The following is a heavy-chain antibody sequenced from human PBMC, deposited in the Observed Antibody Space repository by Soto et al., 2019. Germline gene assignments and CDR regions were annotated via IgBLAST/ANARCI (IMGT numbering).Heavy chain of an antibody. V-gene: IGHV3-7*05. J-gene: IGHJ4*02. CDR2: IKEDGSER. CDR3: TGGLGWSFQY. CDR1: GFTFSKYW. D-gene: IGHD6-19*01. Sequence: EVHLVESGGGLVQPGGSLRLSCAASGFTFSKYWMSWVRQAPGKGLEWVAIIKEDGSERHYVDSVKGRFTISRDNAKNSLYLKMKSLRAEDRPVYYCTGGLGWSFQYGGQGPMVTVSS.